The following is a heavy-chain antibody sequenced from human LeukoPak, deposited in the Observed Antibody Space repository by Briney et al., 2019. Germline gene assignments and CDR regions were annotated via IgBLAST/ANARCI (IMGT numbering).Heavy chain of an antibody. Sequence: SETLSLTCTVPGGSISSYYWSWIRQPPGKGLEWIGYIYYSGSTNYNPSLKSRVTISVDTSKNQFSLKLSSVTAADTAVYYCARGQPAGYWGQGTLVTVSS. CDR3: ARGQPAGY. J-gene: IGHJ4*02. D-gene: IGHD2-15*01. V-gene: IGHV4-59*01. CDR1: GGSISSYY. CDR2: IYYSGST.